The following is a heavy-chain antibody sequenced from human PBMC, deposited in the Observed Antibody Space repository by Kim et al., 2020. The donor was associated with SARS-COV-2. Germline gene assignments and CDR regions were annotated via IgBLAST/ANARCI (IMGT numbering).Heavy chain of an antibody. Sequence: GSVTNYADSVKGRFTISRDNAKNTVYLQMNSLRAEDTALYYCVIDRISWDWGQGTLVTVSS. V-gene: IGHV3-74*01. J-gene: IGHJ4*02. D-gene: IGHD7-27*01. CDR3: VIDRISWD. CDR2: GSVT.